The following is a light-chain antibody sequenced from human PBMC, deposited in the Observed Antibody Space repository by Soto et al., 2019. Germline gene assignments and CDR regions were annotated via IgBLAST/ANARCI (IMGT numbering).Light chain of an antibody. CDR3: QQYGGVPYT. Sequence: EIVLTQSPGTLSLSPGQRATLSCRASESISRDYLAWYQQRLGQAPRLLIYGASSGATSIPDRFSGSGSGTDFTLTISRLEPEDFAIYYCQQYGGVPYTFGQGTKLEIK. J-gene: IGKJ2*01. CDR1: ESISRDY. V-gene: IGKV3-20*01. CDR2: GAS.